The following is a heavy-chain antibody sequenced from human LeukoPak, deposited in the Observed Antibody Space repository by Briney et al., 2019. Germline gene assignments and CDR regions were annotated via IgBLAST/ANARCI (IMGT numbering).Heavy chain of an antibody. CDR3: ARDRSGAFDY. J-gene: IGHJ4*02. Sequence: PGGSLRLSCVASGFSFSTYGMHWVRQAPGKGLEWVAFIRHDGSSKYYADSVKGRFTISRDDSKNTLFLQMGSLTTDDMGLYFCARDRSGAFDYWGQGTLVTVSS. CDR2: IRHDGSSK. CDR1: GFSFSTYG. V-gene: IGHV3-30*02. D-gene: IGHD6-19*01.